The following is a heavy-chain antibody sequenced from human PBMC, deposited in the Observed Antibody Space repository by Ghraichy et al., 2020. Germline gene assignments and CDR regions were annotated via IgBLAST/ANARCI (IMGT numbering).Heavy chain of an antibody. V-gene: IGHV4-59*01. J-gene: IGHJ4*02. CDR3: ARTSYGGPNYYFDY. CDR1: GGSISVYS. Sequence: SETLSLTCTVSGGSISVYSWSWIRQPPGKGLEWIGYIFYSGSTNYNPSLESRVTISVDTSKNQFPLKLRSVTAADTAVYYCARTSYGGPNYYFDYWGQGTLVTVSS. D-gene: IGHD4/OR15-4a*01. CDR2: IFYSGST.